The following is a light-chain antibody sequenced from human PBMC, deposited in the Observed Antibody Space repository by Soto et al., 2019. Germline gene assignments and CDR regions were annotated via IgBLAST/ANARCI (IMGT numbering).Light chain of an antibody. CDR3: RQRSSWRPYT. CDR1: QSVSSY. J-gene: IGKJ4*01. CDR2: DAS. V-gene: IGKV3-11*01. Sequence: EIVLTQSPATLSLSPGERATLSCRASQSVSSYLAWYQQKPGQAPRLLIYDASNRATGIPARFSGSGSGTELTITISSLEPEDYDVYYYRQRSSWRPYTFGGGTKLEIK.